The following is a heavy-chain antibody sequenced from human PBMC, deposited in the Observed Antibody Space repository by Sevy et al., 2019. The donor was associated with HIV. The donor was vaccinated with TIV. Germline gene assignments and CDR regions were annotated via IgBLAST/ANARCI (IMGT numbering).Heavy chain of an antibody. CDR1: GYNFTPYW. Sequence: GESLKISCKGTGYNFTPYWVGWVRQKPGQGLEWLGIIHPADSDTGYSPSFEGQVTISVDNSITTVYLQWSGLKASDTAMYYCARQGDLDYFDYWGQGTLVTVSS. CDR3: ARQGDLDYFDY. CDR2: IHPADSDT. V-gene: IGHV5-51*01. D-gene: IGHD1-1*01. J-gene: IGHJ4*02.